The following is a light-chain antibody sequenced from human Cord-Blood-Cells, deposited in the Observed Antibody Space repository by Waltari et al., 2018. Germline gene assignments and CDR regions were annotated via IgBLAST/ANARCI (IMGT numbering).Light chain of an antibody. J-gene: IGKJ1*01. CDR3: QQYNSYPWT. V-gene: IGKV1-5*03. CDR1: QSISSW. CDR2: KAS. Sequence: DIQMTQSPSTLAASLGARDTITCRASQSISSWLAWYQQKPGKAPKLLIYKASSLESGVPSRFSGSGSGTEFTLTISSLQPDDFATYYCQQYNSYPWTFGQGTKVEIK.